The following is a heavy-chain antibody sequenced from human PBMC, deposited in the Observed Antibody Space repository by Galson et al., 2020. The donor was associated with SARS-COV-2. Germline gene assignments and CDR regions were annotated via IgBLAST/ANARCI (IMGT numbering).Heavy chain of an antibody. J-gene: IGHJ4*02. V-gene: IGHV3-30*18. D-gene: IGHD6-6*01. CDR2: ISYDGSNK. CDR1: GFTFSSYG. Sequence: GESLKLSCAAPGFTFSSYGMHWVRPAPGKGLEWVAVISYDGSNKYYADSVKGRFTISRDNSKNTLYLQMNSLRAEDTAVYYCAKPYSSSPPFDYWGQGTLVTVSS. CDR3: AKPYSSSPPFDY.